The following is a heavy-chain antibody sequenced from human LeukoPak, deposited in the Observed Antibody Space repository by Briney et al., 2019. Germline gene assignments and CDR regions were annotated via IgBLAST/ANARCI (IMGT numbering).Heavy chain of an antibody. CDR1: GYTFTCYP. CDR2: VTTDNSNT. V-gene: IGHV1-18*01. D-gene: IGHD4-17*01. J-gene: IGHJ4*02. CDR3: ARGYDYGDYVGDFDY. Sequence: ASVKVTLKAAGYTFTCYPISWVRHAPGQGHEWMGWVTTDNSNTHYAQKLQGRVTMTTETSTSTAYMDLRGLRSDDTAEDYCARGYDYGDYVGDFDYWGQGTLVTVSS.